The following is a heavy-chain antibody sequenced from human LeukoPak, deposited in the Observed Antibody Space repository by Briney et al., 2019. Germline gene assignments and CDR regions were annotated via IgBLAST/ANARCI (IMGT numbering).Heavy chain of an antibody. CDR2: INHSGST. V-gene: IGHV4-34*01. Sequence: SETLSLTCAVYGGSFSGYYWSWIRQPPGKGLEWIGEINHSGSTNYNPSLKSRVTISVDTSKNQFSLKLSSVTAADTAVYYCARMLREGPYAFDIWGQGTMVTVSS. J-gene: IGHJ3*02. CDR1: GGSFSGYY. D-gene: IGHD2-8*01. CDR3: ARMLREGPYAFDI.